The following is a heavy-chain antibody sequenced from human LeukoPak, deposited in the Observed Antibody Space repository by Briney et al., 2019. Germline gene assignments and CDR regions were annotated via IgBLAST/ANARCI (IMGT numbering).Heavy chain of an antibody. Sequence: ASVKVSCKASGYTFTSYGISWVRQAPGQGLEWMGWISAYNGNTNYAQKFQGRVTMTEDTSTDTAYMELSSLRSEDTAVYYCATVAAGDYWGQGTLVTVSS. V-gene: IGHV1-18*01. J-gene: IGHJ4*02. CDR3: ATVAAGDY. D-gene: IGHD6-13*01. CDR1: GYTFTSYG. CDR2: ISAYNGNT.